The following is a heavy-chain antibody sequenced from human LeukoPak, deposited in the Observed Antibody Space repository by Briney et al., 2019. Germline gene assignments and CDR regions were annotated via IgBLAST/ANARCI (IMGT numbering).Heavy chain of an antibody. CDR2: INPNSGGT. Sequence: ASVKVSCKASGYTFTGYYMHWVRQAPGQGLEWMGRINPNSGGTNYAQKFQGRVTMTRDTSISTAYMELSRLRSDDTAVYYCARVLNCSGGSCSHFFDYRGQGTLVTVSS. V-gene: IGHV1-2*06. CDR1: GYTFTGYY. CDR3: ARVLNCSGGSCSHFFDY. J-gene: IGHJ4*02. D-gene: IGHD2-15*01.